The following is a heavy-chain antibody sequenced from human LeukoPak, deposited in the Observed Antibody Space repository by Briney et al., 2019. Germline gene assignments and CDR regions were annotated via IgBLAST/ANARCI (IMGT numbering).Heavy chain of an antibody. CDR1: GGSVSSGSYY. J-gene: IGHJ1*01. CDR2: IYYSGST. V-gene: IGHV4-61*01. Sequence: SETLSLTCTVSGGSVSSGSYYWSWIRQPPGKGLEWIGYIYYSGSTNYNPSLKSRVTISVDTSKNQFSLKLSSVTAADTAVYYCARAPIAKYFQHWGQGTLVTVSS. CDR3: ARAPIAKYFQH.